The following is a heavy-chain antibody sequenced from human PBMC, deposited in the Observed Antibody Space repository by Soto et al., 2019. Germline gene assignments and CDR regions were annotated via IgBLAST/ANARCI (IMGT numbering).Heavy chain of an antibody. CDR3: ARGGVTILAPVP. CDR1: GYTFTGYF. J-gene: IGHJ5*02. CDR2: SNPNSGAT. Sequence: ASVKVSCKAPGYTFTGYFMHWVRQAPGQGLEWMGWSNPNSGATKYAQKFQGRVTLSRDTSISTAYMELSGLRSDDTAVYYCARGGVTILAPVPRGQGTPVPVSS. D-gene: IGHD3-3*01. V-gene: IGHV1-2*02.